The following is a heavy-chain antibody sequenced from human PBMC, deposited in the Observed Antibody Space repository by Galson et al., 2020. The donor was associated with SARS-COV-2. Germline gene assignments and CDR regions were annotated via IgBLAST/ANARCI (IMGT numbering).Heavy chain of an antibody. Sequence: GGSLRLSCAAFGFTFSDFYMTWIRQPPGKGLEWVSYIDPAGTSMYYADSVKGRFTISRDNAENSLYLQMNSLTGEDTAIYFCARGHWKLDYWGQGTQVTVSS. J-gene: IGHJ4*02. CDR1: GFTFSDFY. CDR3: ARGHWKLDY. V-gene: IGHV3-11*01. D-gene: IGHD1-1*01. CDR2: IDPAGTSM.